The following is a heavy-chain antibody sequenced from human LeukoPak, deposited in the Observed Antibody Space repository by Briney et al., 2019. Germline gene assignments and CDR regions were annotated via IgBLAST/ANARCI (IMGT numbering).Heavy chain of an antibody. J-gene: IGHJ4*02. Sequence: GRSLRLSCAASGFTFSSYGMHWVRQAPGKGLEWVAVISYDGSNKYYADSVKGRFTISRDNSKNTLYLQMNSLRAEDTAVYYCARGRGSYSADYWGQGTLATVSS. CDR3: ARGRGSYSADY. V-gene: IGHV3-30*03. CDR2: ISYDGSNK. D-gene: IGHD1-26*01. CDR1: GFTFSSYG.